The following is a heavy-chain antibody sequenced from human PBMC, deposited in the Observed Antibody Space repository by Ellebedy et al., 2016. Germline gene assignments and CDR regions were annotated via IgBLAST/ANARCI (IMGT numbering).Heavy chain of an antibody. CDR2: IYSSGNS. Sequence: SETLSLTXIVSGDSINSGGYYWSWIRQPAGKGLEWIGRIYSSGNSIYNPSLKSRVSMSVDTSKNHFSLEMRSVTAADTAVYYCATLTIPGGSDSWGQGILVTASS. J-gene: IGHJ4*02. CDR1: GDSINSGGYY. D-gene: IGHD3-3*01. V-gene: IGHV4-61*02. CDR3: ATLTIPGGSDS.